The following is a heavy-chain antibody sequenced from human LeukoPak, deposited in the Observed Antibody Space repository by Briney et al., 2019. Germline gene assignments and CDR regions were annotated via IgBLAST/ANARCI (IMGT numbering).Heavy chain of an antibody. CDR1: GGSISSSSYY. V-gene: IGHV4-39*01. J-gene: IGHJ5*02. CDR2: IYYSGST. D-gene: IGHD2-2*01. Sequence: PSETLSLTCTVSGGSISSSSYYWGWIRQPPGKGLEWIGSIYYSGSTYYNPSLKSRVTISVDTSKNQFSLKLSSVTAADTAVYYCARHQYRCSSTSCSGNWFDPWGQGTLVTVSS. CDR3: ARHQYRCSSTSCSGNWFDP.